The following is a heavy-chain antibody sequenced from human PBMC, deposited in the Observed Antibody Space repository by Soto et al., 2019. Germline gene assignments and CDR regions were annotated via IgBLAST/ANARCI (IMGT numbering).Heavy chain of an antibody. CDR1: GPTFSTYG. Sequence: DVQLVESGGGLVKPGGSLRLSCVASGPTFSTYGMNWIRQTPGKGLEWVSSITSSGSYIHYADSVQGRFTVSRDNAKNSMYLQMHSLRVGDTAVYCCARDESSGSSISNWGQGTLVTVSS. V-gene: IGHV3-21*01. CDR3: ARDESSGSSISN. D-gene: IGHD2-2*01. CDR2: ITSSGSYI. J-gene: IGHJ4*02.